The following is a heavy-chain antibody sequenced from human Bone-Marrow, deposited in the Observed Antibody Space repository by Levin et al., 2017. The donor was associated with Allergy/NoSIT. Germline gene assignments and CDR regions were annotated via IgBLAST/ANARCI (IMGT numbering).Heavy chain of an antibody. V-gene: IGHV2-26*01. CDR1: GFSLSNARMG. D-gene: IGHD5-24*01. Sequence: SGPTLVKPTETLTLTCTVSGFSLSNARMGVSWIRQPPGKALEWLAHIFSNDEKSYSTSLKSRLTISKDTSKSQVVLTMTNMDPVDTATYYCARIDALSREMATVHDYWGQGTLVTVSS. CDR2: IFSNDEK. J-gene: IGHJ4*02. CDR3: ARIDALSREMATVHDY.